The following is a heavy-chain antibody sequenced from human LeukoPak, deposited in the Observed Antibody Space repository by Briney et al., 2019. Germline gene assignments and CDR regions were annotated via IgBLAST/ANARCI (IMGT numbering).Heavy chain of an antibody. CDR2: ISSSSSYV. D-gene: IGHD1-26*01. CDR3: ARDGVGATPFDY. CDR1: GFTFSSYS. J-gene: IGHJ4*02. V-gene: IGHV3-21*01. Sequence: GGSLRLSCAASGFTFSSYSMNWVRQAPGKGLEWVSSISSSSSYVYYADSVKGRFTISRDNAKNSLYLQMNSLRAEDTAVYYCARDGVGATPFDYWGQGTLVTVSS.